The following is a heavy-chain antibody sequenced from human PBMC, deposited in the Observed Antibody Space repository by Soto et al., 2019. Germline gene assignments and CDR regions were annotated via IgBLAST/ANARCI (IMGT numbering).Heavy chain of an antibody. J-gene: IGHJ6*03. CDR3: ARDPTYYDFWSGYFDMDV. V-gene: IGHV3-33*01. CDR2: IWYDGSNK. CDR1: GFTFSSYG. D-gene: IGHD3-3*01. Sequence: GGSLRLSCAASGFTFSSYGMHWVRQAPGKGLEWVAVIWYDGSNKYYADSVKGRFTISRDNSKNTLYLQMNSLRAEDTAGYYCARDPTYYDFWSGYFDMDVWGKGTTVTVSS.